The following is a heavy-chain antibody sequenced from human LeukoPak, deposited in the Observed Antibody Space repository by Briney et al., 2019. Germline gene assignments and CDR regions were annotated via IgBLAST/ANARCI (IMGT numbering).Heavy chain of an antibody. CDR1: GFTFSSYA. Sequence: GGPLRLSCAASGFTFSSYAMSWVRQAPGKGLEWVSAISGSGGSTYYADSVKGRFTISRDNTKNTLYLQMNSLRAEDTAVYYCAKGSSSRSYYFDYWGQGTLVTVSS. D-gene: IGHD6-13*01. CDR3: AKGSSSRSYYFDY. CDR2: ISGSGGST. V-gene: IGHV3-23*01. J-gene: IGHJ4*02.